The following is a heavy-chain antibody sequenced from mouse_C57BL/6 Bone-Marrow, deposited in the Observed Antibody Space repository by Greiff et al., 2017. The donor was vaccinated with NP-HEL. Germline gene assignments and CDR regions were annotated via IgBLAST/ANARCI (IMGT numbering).Heavy chain of an antibody. V-gene: IGHV1-62-3*01. J-gene: IGHJ3*01. Sequence: VKLQQSGAELVKPGASVKLSCKASGYTFTSYWMNWVKQRPGRGLEWIGRINPYSGGTKYNEKFKSKATLTDDKPSSTAYMQLTSMTSADAAVYYCARESHYDGYYFGFADWGKGTLVTV. CDR2: INPYSGGT. D-gene: IGHD2-3*01. CDR1: GYTFTSYW. CDR3: ARESHYDGYYFGFAD.